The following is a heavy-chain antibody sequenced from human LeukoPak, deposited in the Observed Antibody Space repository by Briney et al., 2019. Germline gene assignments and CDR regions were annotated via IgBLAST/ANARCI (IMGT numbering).Heavy chain of an antibody. CDR1: GFTFSSYG. D-gene: IGHD6-19*01. Sequence: QPGGSLRLSCAASGFTFSSYGMPWVRQAPGKGLEWVAVISYDGSNKYYADSVKGRFTISRGNSKNTLYLQMNSLRAEDTAVYYCAKDGHAYSSGWYYFDYWGQGTLVTVSS. CDR3: AKDGHAYSSGWYYFDY. J-gene: IGHJ4*02. CDR2: ISYDGSNK. V-gene: IGHV3-30*18.